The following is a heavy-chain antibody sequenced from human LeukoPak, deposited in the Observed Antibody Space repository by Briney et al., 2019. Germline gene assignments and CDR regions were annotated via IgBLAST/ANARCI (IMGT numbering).Heavy chain of an antibody. D-gene: IGHD5-12*01. V-gene: IGHV3-30-3*01. CDR2: ISFDGSNK. CDR1: GFTFSSHA. J-gene: IGHJ4*02. Sequence: GGSLRLSCAASGFTFSSHAMHWVRQAPGKGLEWVAVISFDGSNKYYVDSVKGRFTISRDNSKNTLYLQMNSLRTEDTAVYYCASVGGYDPLFDYWGQGTLVTVSS. CDR3: ASVGGYDPLFDY.